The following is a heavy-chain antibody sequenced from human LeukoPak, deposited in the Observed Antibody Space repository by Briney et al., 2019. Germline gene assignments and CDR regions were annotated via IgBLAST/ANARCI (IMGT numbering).Heavy chain of an antibody. CDR2: ISGSGSGT. CDR3: ARTYYYDSSGSYYFDY. Sequence: GGSLRLSCAASGFTFSSYAMSWVRQAPGKGLEWVSGISGSGSGTYYADSVKGRFTISRDNSKNTLYLQMNSLRAEDTAVYYCARTYYYDSSGSYYFDYWGQGTLVTVSS. V-gene: IGHV3-23*01. J-gene: IGHJ4*02. D-gene: IGHD3-22*01. CDR1: GFTFSSYA.